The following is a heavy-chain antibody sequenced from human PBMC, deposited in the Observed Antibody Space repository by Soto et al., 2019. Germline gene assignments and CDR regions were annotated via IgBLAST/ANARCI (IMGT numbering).Heavy chain of an antibody. CDR1: GYTFSDSA. Sequence: QVQLVQSGGEVKKPGASVKVSCQASGYTFSDSAISWVRQAPGQGLEWMGWISASTRNTDQAQNFQGRVIMTLDTSTNTAYMELRSLRSDDTAVYYCVRCYCSVGSCYACWHFDLCGRGTLVTVSS. D-gene: IGHD2-15*01. J-gene: IGHJ2*01. CDR3: VRCYCSVGSCYACWHFDL. V-gene: IGHV1-18*01. CDR2: ISASTRNT.